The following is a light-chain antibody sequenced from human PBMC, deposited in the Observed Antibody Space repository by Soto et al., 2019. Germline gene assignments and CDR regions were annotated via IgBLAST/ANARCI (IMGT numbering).Light chain of an antibody. CDR3: QQYYAYSQA. V-gene: IGKV1-5*03. CDR1: PSVSRG. J-gene: IGKJ1*01. CDR2: QAA. Sequence: DIEMTQSPCTLSASVGDRVTITCRASPSVSRGLAWYQQKTGRTPKRLIYQAATLETGAPPRFSGSGSGTEFTLNISSLQPDDFATYYCQQYYAYSQAFGQGTKVEIK.